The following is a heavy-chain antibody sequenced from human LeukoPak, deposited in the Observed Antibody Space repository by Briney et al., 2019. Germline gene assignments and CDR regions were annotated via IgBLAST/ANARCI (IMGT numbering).Heavy chain of an antibody. CDR1: GFPFSSYA. D-gene: IGHD2-2*02. J-gene: IGHJ6*02. Sequence: GGSVRLSCEASGFPFSSYAMHWVLQAPGKGLEYVSAISSNGGSTYYANSVKGRFTISRDNSKNTLYLQMGSLRAEDMAVYYCARSLSPSTSKYCSSTSCYTGSYYYYGMDVWGQGTTVTVSS. CDR2: ISSNGGST. CDR3: ARSLSPSTSKYCSSTSCYTGSYYYYGMDV. V-gene: IGHV3-64*01.